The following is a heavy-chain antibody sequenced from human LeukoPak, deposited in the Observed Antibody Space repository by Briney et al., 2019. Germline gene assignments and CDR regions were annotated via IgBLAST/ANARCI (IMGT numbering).Heavy chain of an antibody. CDR2: IYYSGST. V-gene: IGHV4-39*01. J-gene: IGHJ3*02. Sequence: SETLSLTCTVSGGSISSSSYYRGWIRQPPGKGLEWIGSIYYSGSTYYNPSLKSRVTISVDTSKNQFSLKLSSVTAADTAVYYCARLPLLGYGGRGAFDIWGQGTMVTVSS. D-gene: IGHD4-23*01. CDR1: GGSISSSSYY. CDR3: ARLPLLGYGGRGAFDI.